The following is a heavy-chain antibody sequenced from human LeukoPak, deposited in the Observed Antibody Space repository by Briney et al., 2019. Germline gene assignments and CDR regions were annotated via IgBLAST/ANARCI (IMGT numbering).Heavy chain of an antibody. CDR1: GFTFSSYR. Sequence: GGSLRLSCAASGFTFSSYRMHWVRQAPGKGLEWVAVISYDGSNKYYADSVKGRFTISRDNSNNTLYLQMNSLRAEDTAVYYCAKDLDDYVWGSYRTDYWGQGTLVTVSS. D-gene: IGHD3-16*02. CDR3: AKDLDDYVWGSYRTDY. CDR2: ISYDGSNK. J-gene: IGHJ4*02. V-gene: IGHV3-30-3*01.